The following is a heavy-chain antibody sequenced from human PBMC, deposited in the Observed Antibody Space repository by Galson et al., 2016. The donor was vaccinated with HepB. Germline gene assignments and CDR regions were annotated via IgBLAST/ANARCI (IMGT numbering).Heavy chain of an antibody. CDR2: IIPFFGTA. Sequence: SVKVSCKASGATFGRYSISWVRQAPGQGLEWVGGIIPFFGTANYAQRFQGRVTITADEFTTTVYMELSSLRSEDTAGYYCARDPSSEYYFDYWGQGTLITVSS. D-gene: IGHD2/OR15-2a*01. CDR1: GATFGRYS. V-gene: IGHV1-69*13. CDR3: ARDPSSEYYFDY. J-gene: IGHJ4*02.